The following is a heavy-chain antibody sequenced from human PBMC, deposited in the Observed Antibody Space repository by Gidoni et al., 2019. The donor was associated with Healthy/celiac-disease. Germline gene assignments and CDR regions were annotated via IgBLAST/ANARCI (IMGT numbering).Heavy chain of an antibody. CDR3: ARAVRTTPYYYYYMDV. V-gene: IGHV4-31*03. Sequence: QVQLQESCPGLVKPSQTLSLTCTVSGGSISSGGYYWSWIRQHPGKGLEWIGYIYYSGSTYYNPSLKSRVTISVDTSKNQFSLKLSSVTAADTAVYYCARAVRTTPYYYYYMDVWGKGTTVTVSS. CDR1: GGSISSGGYY. D-gene: IGHD3-10*01. CDR2: IYYSGST. J-gene: IGHJ6*03.